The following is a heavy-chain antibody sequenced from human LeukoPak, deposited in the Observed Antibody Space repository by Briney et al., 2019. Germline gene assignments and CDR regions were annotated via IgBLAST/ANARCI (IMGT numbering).Heavy chain of an antibody. D-gene: IGHD5-18*01. Sequence: GGCLRLSCVPSGFSLTSYGMHWVRQAPDEGREWVAVISYDGSNKYYADSVKGRFTISRDNSKNTLYLQMNSLRAEDTAVYYCAKEGNTAMAFFDYWGQGTLVTVSS. V-gene: IGHV3-30*18. J-gene: IGHJ4*02. CDR3: AKEGNTAMAFFDY. CDR2: ISYDGSNK. CDR1: GFSLTSYG.